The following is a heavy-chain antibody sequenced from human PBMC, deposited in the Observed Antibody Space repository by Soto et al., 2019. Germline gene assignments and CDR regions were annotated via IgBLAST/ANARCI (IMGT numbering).Heavy chain of an antibody. V-gene: IGHV4-30-2*01. D-gene: IGHD4-17*01. Sequence: QLQLQESGSGLVKPSQTLSLTCAVSGGSISSGGYSWSWIRQPPGKGLECIGYIYHSGSTYYNPSLKSRVTPPVERSKNHFSLKLSSVAAADTAVYYCARAMPTVTTFDYWGQGTLVTVSS. CDR2: IYHSGST. J-gene: IGHJ4*02. CDR1: GGSISSGGYS. CDR3: ARAMPTVTTFDY.